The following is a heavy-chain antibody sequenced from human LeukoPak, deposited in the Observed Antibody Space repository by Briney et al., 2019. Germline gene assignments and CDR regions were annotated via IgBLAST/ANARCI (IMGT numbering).Heavy chain of an antibody. CDR1: GVSITGYY. CDR3: ARIRCGQTHTRCYHS. D-gene: IGHD3-16*02. V-gene: IGHV4-34*10. Sequence: SETLSLTCGAPGVSITGYYRSWIRQSPREALEWIGEIDPSGYTIYNPSLKSRVTMSVDTAKKQLSLSLTSLTAADTAIYYCARIRCGQTHTRCYHSRGRGALVTVSS. CDR2: IDPSGYT. J-gene: IGHJ5*01.